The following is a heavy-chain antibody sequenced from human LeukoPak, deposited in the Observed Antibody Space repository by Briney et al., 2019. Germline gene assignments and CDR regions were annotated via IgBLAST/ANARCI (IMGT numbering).Heavy chain of an antibody. V-gene: IGHV4-61*01. J-gene: IGHJ5*02. CDR1: GGSVSSGSYY. CDR2: IYYSGST. Sequence: SETLSLTCTVSGGSVSSGSYYWSWIRQPPGKGLEWIGFIYYSGSTNYNPSLKSRVTISVDTSKNQFSLKLSSETAADTAVYYCARDQGLNWFDPWGQGTLVTVSS. CDR3: ARDQGLNWFDP.